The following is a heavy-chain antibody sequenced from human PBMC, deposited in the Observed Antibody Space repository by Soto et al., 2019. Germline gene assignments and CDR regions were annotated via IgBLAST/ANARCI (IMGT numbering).Heavy chain of an antibody. CDR3: AKLFDYGDYDGEDLYYYYGMDV. CDR2: ISGSGGST. V-gene: IGHV3-23*01. Sequence: PGGSLSLSCAASGFTFSSYAMSWVRQAPGKGLEWVSAISGSGGSTYYADSVKGRFTISRDNSKNTLYLQMNSLRAEDTAVYYCAKLFDYGDYDGEDLYYYYGMDVWGQGTTVTVSS. D-gene: IGHD4-17*01. CDR1: GFTFSSYA. J-gene: IGHJ6*02.